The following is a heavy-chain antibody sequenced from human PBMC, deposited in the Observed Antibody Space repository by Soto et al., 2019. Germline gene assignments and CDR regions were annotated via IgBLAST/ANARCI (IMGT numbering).Heavy chain of an antibody. CDR1: GFTFSSCA. Sequence: GGSLRLSCAASGFTFSSCAMGWVRQGPGKGLEWVAVVSIGCSTHYADSVRGRFTISRDNSKNTLSLQMNSLTAEDTAVYFCAKRSGAGGHFDYWGQGALVTFSS. V-gene: IGHV3-23*01. CDR2: VSIGCST. J-gene: IGHJ4*02. D-gene: IGHD2-15*01. CDR3: AKRSGAGGHFDY.